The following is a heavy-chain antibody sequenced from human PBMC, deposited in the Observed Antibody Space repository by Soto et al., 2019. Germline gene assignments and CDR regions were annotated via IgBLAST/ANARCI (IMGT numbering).Heavy chain of an antibody. CDR1: GGSISSGGDS. V-gene: IGHV4-31*03. CDR2: IYYSGST. D-gene: IGHD3-10*01. Sequence: SETLSLTCTASGGSISSGGDSWSWSRQHPGKGLEWLGYIYYSGSTYYNPSLKNRVTISVDTSKNQFSLKLSSVTAADTAVYYCARFSPYTCSITMVRGQCEYWGQGTLVTVAS. J-gene: IGHJ4*02. CDR3: ARFSPYTCSITMVRGQCEY.